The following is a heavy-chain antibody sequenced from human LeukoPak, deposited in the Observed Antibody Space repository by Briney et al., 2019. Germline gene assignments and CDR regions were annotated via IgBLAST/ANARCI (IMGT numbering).Heavy chain of an antibody. CDR1: GGSIRGYY. CDR3: AREWGSTSRRPLDS. CDR2: IYTFDNT. V-gene: IGHV4-4*07. Sequence: SETLSLTCTVSGGSIRGYYWTWVRQPAGEGLEWIGRIYTFDNTNYNPSLKSRVSMSIDTSNNQFSLKLDAVTAADTAIYYCAREWGSTSRRPLDSWGQGSLVTVSS. J-gene: IGHJ4*02. D-gene: IGHD2-2*01.